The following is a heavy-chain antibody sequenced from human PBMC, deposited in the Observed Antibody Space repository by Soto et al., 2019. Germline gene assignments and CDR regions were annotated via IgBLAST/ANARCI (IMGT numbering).Heavy chain of an antibody. J-gene: IGHJ6*02. D-gene: IGHD3-16*01. CDR1: GYTFTSYG. CDR2: ISAYNGNT. CDR3: ARGNPFNYAGFDV. V-gene: IGHV1-18*04. Sequence: GASVKVSCKASGYTFTSYGISWVRQAPGQGLEWMGWISAYNGNTNYAQKLQGRVNMTWDTSLTTAYMEVGSLTSDHAAIYYCARGNPFNYAGFDVWGQGTTVTVSS.